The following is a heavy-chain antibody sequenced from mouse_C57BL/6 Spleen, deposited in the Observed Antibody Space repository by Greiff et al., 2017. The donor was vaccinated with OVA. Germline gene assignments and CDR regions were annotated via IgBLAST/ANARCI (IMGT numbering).Heavy chain of an antibody. CDR1: GYSITSGYY. CDR3: ASYGNLLMDY. Sequence: LQESGPGLVKPSQSLSLTCSVTGYSITSGYYWNWIRQFPGNKLEWMGYISYDGSNNYNPSLKNRISITRDTSKNQFFLKLNSVTTEDTATYYCASYGNLLMDYWGQGTSVTVSS. D-gene: IGHD2-1*01. J-gene: IGHJ4*01. V-gene: IGHV3-6*01. CDR2: ISYDGSN.